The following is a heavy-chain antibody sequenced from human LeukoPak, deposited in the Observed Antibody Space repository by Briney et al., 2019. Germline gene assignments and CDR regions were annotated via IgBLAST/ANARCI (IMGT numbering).Heavy chain of an antibody. CDR3: AREGSRYDILTGYNPLDY. D-gene: IGHD3-9*01. J-gene: IGHJ4*02. V-gene: IGHV3-7*01. CDR1: GFTFSSYW. Sequence: GGSLRLSCAASGFTFSSYWMSWVRQAPGKGLEWVANIKQDGSEIYYVDSVKGRFTISRDNAKNSLYLQMNSLRAEDTAVYYCAREGSRYDILTGYNPLDYWGQGTLVTVSS. CDR2: IKQDGSEI.